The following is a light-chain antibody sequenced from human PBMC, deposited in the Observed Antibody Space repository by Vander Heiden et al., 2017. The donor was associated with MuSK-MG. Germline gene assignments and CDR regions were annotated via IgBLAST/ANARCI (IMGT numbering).Light chain of an antibody. Sequence: QSVLTQPPSVSAAPVQNVTISCSGSRSNIANNYVSWYRQVPGEAPKLLLYDNNKRPSGIPDRFSGSKSATSATLGITGLQTGDEATYYCATWHSGPSVVVFGGGTNLTVL. CDR3: ATWHSGPSVVV. CDR1: RSNIANNY. V-gene: IGLV1-51*01. J-gene: IGLJ2*01. CDR2: DNN.